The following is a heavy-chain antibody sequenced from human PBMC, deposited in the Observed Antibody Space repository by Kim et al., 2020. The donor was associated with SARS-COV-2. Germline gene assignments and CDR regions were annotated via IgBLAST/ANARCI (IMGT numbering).Heavy chain of an antibody. CDR1: GFTFDDYA. CDR3: AKDINYYDSSGYSNFDY. CDR2: ISWNSGSI. Sequence: GWSLRLSCAASGFTFDDYAMHWVRQAPGKGLEWVSGISWNSGSIGYADSVKGRFTISRDNAKNSLYLQMNSLRAEDTALYYCAKDINYYDSSGYSNFDY. D-gene: IGHD3-22*01. V-gene: IGHV3-9*01. J-gene: IGHJ4*01.